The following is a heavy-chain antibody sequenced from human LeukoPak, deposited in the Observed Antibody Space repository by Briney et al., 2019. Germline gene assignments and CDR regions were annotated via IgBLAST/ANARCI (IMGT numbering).Heavy chain of an antibody. V-gene: IGHV4-34*01. CDR1: GGSFSGYY. J-gene: IGHJ4*02. CDR3: ARSEQLYFDY. CDR2: INHSGST. Sequence: PPETLSLTCAVYGGSFSGYYWSWIRQPPGKGLEWIGEINHSGSTNYNPSLKSRVTISVDTSKNQFSLKLSSVTAADTAVYYCARSEQLYFDYWGQGTLVTVSS. D-gene: IGHD6-13*01.